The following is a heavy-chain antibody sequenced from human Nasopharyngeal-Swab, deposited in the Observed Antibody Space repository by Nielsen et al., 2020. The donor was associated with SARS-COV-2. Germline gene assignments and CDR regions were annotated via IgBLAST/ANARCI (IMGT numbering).Heavy chain of an antibody. D-gene: IGHD5-24*01. CDR2: ISGSGGST. CDR3: AKEEMATIAYY. V-gene: IGHV3-23*01. J-gene: IGHJ4*02. Sequence: GESLKISCAASGFTFRSYAMSLVRQAPGKGLEWVSAISGSGGSTYYADSVKGRFTISRDNSKNTLYLQMNSLRAEDTAVYYCAKEEMATIAYYWGQGTLVTVSS. CDR1: GFTFRSYA.